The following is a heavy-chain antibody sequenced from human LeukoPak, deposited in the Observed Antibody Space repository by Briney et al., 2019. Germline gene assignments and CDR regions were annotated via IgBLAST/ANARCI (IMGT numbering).Heavy chain of an antibody. V-gene: IGHV1-46*01. CDR2: INPSGGST. D-gene: IGHD1-7*01. Sequence: GASVKVSCKASGYSFINYYIHWVRQAPGQGLEWMGIINPSGGSTSFAQKFQGRVTMTRDMSTSTVYMELNSLRSEDTAVYYCARYTSVTGTGGRNLYSFDYWGQGTLVTVSS. J-gene: IGHJ4*02. CDR3: ARYTSVTGTGGRNLYSFDY. CDR1: GYSFINYY.